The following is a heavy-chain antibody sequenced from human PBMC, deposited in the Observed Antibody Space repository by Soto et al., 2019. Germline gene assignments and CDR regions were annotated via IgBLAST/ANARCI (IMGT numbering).Heavy chain of an antibody. J-gene: IGHJ6*02. Sequence: EVQLMESGGGLVQPGGSLRLSCVASGFTFKRHAMRWVRQAPGKGLEWVSTVTGSGSKTHYADSVKGRFTISRDNSVNTLYLQMNSLRAEATAIYYCARRGDGDHYFYMDVWGQGTTVAVSS. CDR3: ARRGDGDHYFYMDV. V-gene: IGHV3-23*01. D-gene: IGHD4-17*01. CDR2: VTGSGSKT. CDR1: GFTFKRHA.